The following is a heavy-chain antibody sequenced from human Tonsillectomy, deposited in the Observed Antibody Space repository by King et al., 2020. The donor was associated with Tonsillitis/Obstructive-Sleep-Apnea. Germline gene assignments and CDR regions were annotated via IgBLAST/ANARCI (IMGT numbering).Heavy chain of an antibody. V-gene: IGHV1-69*12. J-gene: IGHJ3*02. Sequence: QLVQSGAEVKKPGSSVKVSCKASGGTFSSYAISWVRQAPGQGLEWMGGIIPIFGTANYAQKFQVRVTITADESTSTAYMELSSLRSADTAVYYWARDRANQWELGGTDAFDIWGQGTMVTVSS. CDR2: IIPIFGTA. D-gene: IGHD1-26*01. CDR3: ARDRANQWELGGTDAFDI. CDR1: GGTFSSYA.